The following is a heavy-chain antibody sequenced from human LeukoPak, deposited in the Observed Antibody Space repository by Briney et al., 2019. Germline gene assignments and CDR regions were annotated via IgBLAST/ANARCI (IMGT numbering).Heavy chain of an antibody. CDR2: ISGSGGST. Sequence: TGGSLRLSCAASGFTFSSYAMSWVRQAPGKGLEWVSAISGSGGSTYYADSVKGRFTISRDNSKNTPYLQMNSLRAEDTAVYYCAKDFHSSSWYYFDYWGQGTLVTVSS. V-gene: IGHV3-23*01. CDR3: AKDFHSSSWYYFDY. CDR1: GFTFSSYA. J-gene: IGHJ4*02. D-gene: IGHD6-13*01.